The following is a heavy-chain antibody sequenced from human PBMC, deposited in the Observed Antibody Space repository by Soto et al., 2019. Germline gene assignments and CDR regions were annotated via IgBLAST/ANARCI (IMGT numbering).Heavy chain of an antibody. CDR3: AIPYCSGGSCHDAFDI. CDR1: GYSFTSYW. Sequence: GESLKISCKGSGYSFTSYWIDWVRQMPGKGLEWMGIIYPGDSDTRYSPSFQGQVTISADKSISTAYLQWSSPKASDTAMYYCAIPYCSGGSCHDAFDIWGQGTMVTVSS. J-gene: IGHJ3*02. D-gene: IGHD2-15*01. CDR2: IYPGDSDT. V-gene: IGHV5-51*01.